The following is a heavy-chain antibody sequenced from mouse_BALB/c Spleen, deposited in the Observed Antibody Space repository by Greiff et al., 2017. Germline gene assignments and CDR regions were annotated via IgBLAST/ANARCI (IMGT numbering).Heavy chain of an antibody. Sequence: QVQLQQSGAELVRPGASVTLSCKASGYTFTDYEMHWVKQTPVHGLEWIGAIDPETGGTAYNQKFKGKATLTADKSSSTAYMELRSLTSEDSAVYDCTRHDYYGTRYWYFDVWGAGTTVTVSS. CDR1: GYTFTDYE. J-gene: IGHJ1*01. D-gene: IGHD1-1*01. CDR2: IDPETGGT. V-gene: IGHV1-15*01. CDR3: TRHDYYGTRYWYFDV.